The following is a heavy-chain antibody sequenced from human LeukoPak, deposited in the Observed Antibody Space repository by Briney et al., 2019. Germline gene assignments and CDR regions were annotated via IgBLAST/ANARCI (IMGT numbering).Heavy chain of an antibody. J-gene: IGHJ4*02. V-gene: IGHV1-69*13. CDR3: ARDLRYDILTGFDY. D-gene: IGHD3-9*01. CDR1: GGTFSSYA. CDR2: IIPIFGTA. Sequence: PWASVKVSCKASGGTFSSYAISWVRQAPGQGLEWMGGIIPIFGTANYAQKFQGRVTITADESTSTAYMELSSLRSEDTAVYYCARDLRYDILTGFDYWGQGTLVTVSS.